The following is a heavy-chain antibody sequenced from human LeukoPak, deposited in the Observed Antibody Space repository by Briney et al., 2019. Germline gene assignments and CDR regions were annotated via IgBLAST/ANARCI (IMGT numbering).Heavy chain of an antibody. V-gene: IGHV4-39*01. CDR2: IYFSGGT. J-gene: IGHJ4*02. D-gene: IGHD5-24*01. Sequence: KTSETLSLTCTVSGGLITSSSYYWGWLRQPPGRGSEWIGSIYFSGGTYYNPSLKRRGTTSVDTSKNQVSLKLSSVTAADTAVYYCATDQYGYNSYWGQGTLVTVSS. CDR3: ATDQYGYNSY. CDR1: GGLITSSSYY.